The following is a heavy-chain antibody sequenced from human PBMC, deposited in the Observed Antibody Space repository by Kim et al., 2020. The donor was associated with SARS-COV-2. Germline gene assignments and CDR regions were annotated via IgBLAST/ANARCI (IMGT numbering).Heavy chain of an antibody. Sequence: SETLSLTCTVSGGSVSSGSYYWSWIRQPPGKGLEWIGYIYYSGSTNYNPSLKSRVTISVDTSKNQFSLKLSSVTAADTAVYYCAREGAGRRGYGSGRAFDYWGQGTLVTVSS. D-gene: IGHD3-10*01. CDR3: AREGAGRRGYGSGRAFDY. J-gene: IGHJ4*02. CDR1: GGSVSSGSYY. CDR2: IYYSGST. V-gene: IGHV4-61*01.